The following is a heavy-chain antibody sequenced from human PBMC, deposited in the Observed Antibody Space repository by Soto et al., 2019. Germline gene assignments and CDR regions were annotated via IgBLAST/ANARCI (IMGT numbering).Heavy chain of an antibody. D-gene: IGHD3-16*01. V-gene: IGHV3-33*01. J-gene: IGHJ6*03. Sequence: GGSLRLSCAASGFTFSSYGMHWVRQAPGKGLEWVAVIWYDGSNKYYADSVKGRFTISRDNSKNTLYLQMNSLRAEDTAVYYCARDGGGAAQDYYYYMDVWGKGTTVTVSS. CDR1: GFTFSSYG. CDR3: ARDGGGAAQDYYYYMDV. CDR2: IWYDGSNK.